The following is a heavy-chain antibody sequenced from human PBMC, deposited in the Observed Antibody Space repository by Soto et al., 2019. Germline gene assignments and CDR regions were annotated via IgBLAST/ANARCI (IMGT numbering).Heavy chain of an antibody. D-gene: IGHD3-22*01. CDR2: ISGSGEST. J-gene: IGHJ5*01. V-gene: IGHV3-23*01. CDR1: GFPFSGYA. CDR3: AKAGASCYDSNPYDS. Sequence: GGSLRLSCAASGFPFSGYAMSWVRRAPGKGKEWVSSISGSGESTHYADSVKGRSTISRDNSKNTLYLQMNSLRAEDTAAYSSAKAGASCYDSNPYDSWGQGTLVTVSS.